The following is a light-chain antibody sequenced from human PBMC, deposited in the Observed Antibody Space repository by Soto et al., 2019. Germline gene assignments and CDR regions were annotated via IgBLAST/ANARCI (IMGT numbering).Light chain of an antibody. CDR1: QSLVYSDGDTY. CDR2: KVS. J-gene: IGKJ1*01. V-gene: IGKV2-30*01. Sequence: DVVMTQFPLSLSVTLGQPASMSFSSSQSLVYSDGDTYLNWFQQMPGQSPRRLIYKVSHRDSGVPDRFRGSGSGTDFTLKISRVEAEDVGVYYCMQTLQTPWTFGLGTKVDI. CDR3: MQTLQTPWT.